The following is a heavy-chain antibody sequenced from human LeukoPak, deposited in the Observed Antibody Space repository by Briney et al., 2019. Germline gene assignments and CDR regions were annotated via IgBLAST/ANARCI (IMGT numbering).Heavy chain of an antibody. CDR1: GYTFTGYY. J-gene: IGHJ4*02. CDR2: INPNSGDI. D-gene: IGHD1-26*01. V-gene: IGHV1-2*02. Sequence: ASVKVSCKAAGYTFTGYYIHWVRQAPGQGLEWMGWINPNSGDINYAQKFQGRVTMTRDTSISTSYMDLRGLRSDDTAVYYCARGAKSETYCPYWGQGTLVIVSS. CDR3: ARGAKSETYCPY.